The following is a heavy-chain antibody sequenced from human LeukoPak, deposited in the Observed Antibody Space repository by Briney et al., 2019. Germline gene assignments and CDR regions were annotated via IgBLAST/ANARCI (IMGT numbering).Heavy chain of an antibody. D-gene: IGHD3-9*01. J-gene: IGHJ5*02. CDR3: ARGYYDSLTGYYDNWLDP. V-gene: IGHV1-8*02. Sequence: ASVKASCMPSGYTLTSYGIGWVRQAPGQGLGWMGWINTDSGGTNHAQKFQSRVTMTRNTSISTAHMQLSSLRSEDTAVYYCARGYYDSLTGYYDNWLDPWGQGTLVTVSS. CDR2: INTDSGGT. CDR1: GYTLTSYG.